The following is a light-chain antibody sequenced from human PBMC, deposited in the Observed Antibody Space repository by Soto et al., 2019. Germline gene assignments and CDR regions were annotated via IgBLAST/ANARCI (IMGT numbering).Light chain of an antibody. CDR3: QQYGNSPQT. CDR1: QSVSSSF. CDR2: GAS. J-gene: IGKJ2*01. Sequence: ETVLTQSPGTLSLSPGERATPSCRASQSVSSSFLAWYQQKPGQAPRLLIYGASSRATGIPDRFSGSGSGTDFTLTISRLEPEDFAVYYCQQYGNSPQTFGQGTKLEIK. V-gene: IGKV3-20*01.